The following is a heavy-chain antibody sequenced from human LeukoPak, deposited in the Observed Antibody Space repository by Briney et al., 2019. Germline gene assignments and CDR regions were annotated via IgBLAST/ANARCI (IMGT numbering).Heavy chain of an antibody. CDR1: GGSFGGYY. J-gene: IGHJ4*02. V-gene: IGHV4-34*01. D-gene: IGHD6-6*01. CDR2: INHSGST. Sequence: SETLSLTCAVYGGSFGGYYWSWIRQPPGKGLEWIGEINHSGSTNYNPSLKSRVTISVDTSKNQFSLKLSSVTAADTAVYYCARMEGAARFDYWGQGTLVTVSS. CDR3: ARMEGAARFDY.